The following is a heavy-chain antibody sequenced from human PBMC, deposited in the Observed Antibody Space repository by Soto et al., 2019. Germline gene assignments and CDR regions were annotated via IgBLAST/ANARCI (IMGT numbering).Heavy chain of an antibody. V-gene: IGHV1-2*02. CDR1: GYTFTGYY. CDR2: INPNSGGT. D-gene: IGHD2-2*01. J-gene: IGHJ4*02. CDR3: ARDLVVVPAANYIPFDY. Sequence: RASVKVSCKASGYTFTGYYMHWVRQAPGQGLEWMGWINPNSGGTNYAQKFQGRVTMTRDTSISTAYMELSRLRSDDTAVYYCARDLVVVPAANYIPFDYWGQGTLVTVSS.